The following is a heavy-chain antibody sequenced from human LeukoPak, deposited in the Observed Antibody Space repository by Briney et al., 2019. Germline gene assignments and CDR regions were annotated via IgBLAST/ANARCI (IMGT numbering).Heavy chain of an antibody. J-gene: IGHJ2*01. Sequence: PSETLSLTCTVAGPSISSYYWSWIRQPAGKGLEWIGRIYTSGRTTYNPSLKSRVTMSVDTSKNQSSLKLSSVTAADTAVYYCAREEVGVDTAVYWCFDLWGRGALVTVSS. D-gene: IGHD5-18*01. CDR1: GPSISSYY. CDR3: AREEVGVDTAVYWCFDL. V-gene: IGHV4-4*07. CDR2: IYTSGRT.